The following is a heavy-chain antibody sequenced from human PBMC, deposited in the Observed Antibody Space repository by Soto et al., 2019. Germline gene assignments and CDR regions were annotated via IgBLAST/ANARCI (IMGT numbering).Heavy chain of an antibody. CDR3: ARHANWNYDSLFDY. CDR2: IYYSGST. J-gene: IGHJ4*02. CDR1: GGSISSSSYY. Sequence: SETLSLTCTVSGGSISSSSYYWGWIRQPPGKGLEWIGSIYYSGSTYYNPSLKSRVTISVDTSKNQFSLKLSSVTAADTAVYYFARHANWNYDSLFDYWGKGTLVTVSS. D-gene: IGHD1-7*01. V-gene: IGHV4-39*01.